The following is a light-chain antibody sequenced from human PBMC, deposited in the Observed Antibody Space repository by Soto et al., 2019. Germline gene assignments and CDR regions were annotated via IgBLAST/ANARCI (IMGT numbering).Light chain of an antibody. J-gene: IGLJ2*01. CDR1: SSDVGNSKY. CDR2: EFS. Sequence: QSALTQPASVSGSPGQSITISCTGTSSDVGNSKYVSRYQHHSGKAPKLIIYEFSNRPSGISNRFSGSKSGNTASLTISGLQAEDEADYYCASYTSTNTLHVLFGGGTKVTVL. V-gene: IGLV2-14*01. CDR3: ASYTSTNTLHVL.